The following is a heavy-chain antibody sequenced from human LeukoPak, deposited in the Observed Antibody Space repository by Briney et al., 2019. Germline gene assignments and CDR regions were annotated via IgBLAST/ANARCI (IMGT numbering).Heavy chain of an antibody. D-gene: IGHD3-16*01. Sequence: GGSLRLSCAASGFTFSSYAMHWVRQAPGKGLEWVAVISHDGSNKYYADSVKGRFTISRDNSKNTLYLQMNSLRAEDTAVYYCARFRTSVRGGSFDYWGQGTLVTVSP. J-gene: IGHJ4*02. CDR3: ARFRTSVRGGSFDY. CDR1: GFTFSSYA. CDR2: ISHDGSNK. V-gene: IGHV3-30-3*01.